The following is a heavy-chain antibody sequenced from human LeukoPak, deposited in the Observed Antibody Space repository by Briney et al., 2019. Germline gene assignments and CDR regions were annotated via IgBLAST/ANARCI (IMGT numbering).Heavy chain of an antibody. CDR1: GFSFNRFG. D-gene: IGHD5-12*01. V-gene: IGHV3-30*02. Sequence: GGSLRLSCETSGFSFNRFGFHWVRQAPGRGLEWVTFTSYDGSTTYYAASVRGRFTISRDSSTNTIHLDMDRLRSEDTAVYYCAGGGYVLRYWGQGTLVTVSS. J-gene: IGHJ4*02. CDR3: AGGGYVLRY. CDR2: TSYDGSTT.